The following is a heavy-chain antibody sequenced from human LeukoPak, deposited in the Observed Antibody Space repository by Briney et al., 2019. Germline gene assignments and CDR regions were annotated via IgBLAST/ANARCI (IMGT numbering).Heavy chain of an antibody. CDR1: GFPLTTYW. CDR3: AKDPGDKDIDRWFDP. D-gene: IGHD7-27*01. V-gene: IGHV3-7*03. Sequence: PGGSLTPSCAATGFPLTTYWMSWVRQAPGKGLEWVANINEDGYEKYYVGSVKGRFTISRDNAKNSLYLHMSGLRVEDTAVYYCAKDPGDKDIDRWFDPWGQGTLVTASS. CDR2: INEDGYEK. J-gene: IGHJ5*02.